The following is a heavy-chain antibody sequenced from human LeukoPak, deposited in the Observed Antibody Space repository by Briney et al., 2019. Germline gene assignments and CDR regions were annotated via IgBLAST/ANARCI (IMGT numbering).Heavy chain of an antibody. CDR3: ARGSIMITFGGAIAPPHYGMDV. D-gene: IGHD3-16*02. CDR1: GYTFTSYY. CDR2: INPSGGST. V-gene: IGHV1-46*01. Sequence: ASVKVSCKASGYTFTSYYMHWVRQAPGQGLEWMGIINPSGGSTSYAQKFQGRVTMTRDTSTSTVYMELSSLRSEDTAVYYCARGSIMITFGGAIAPPHYGMDVWGQGTTVTVSS. J-gene: IGHJ6*02.